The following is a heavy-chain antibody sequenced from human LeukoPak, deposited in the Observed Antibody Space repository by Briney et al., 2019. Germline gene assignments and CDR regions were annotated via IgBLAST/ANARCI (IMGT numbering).Heavy chain of an antibody. Sequence: SETLSLTCTVSGYSISTGYYWDWIRQPPGKGLEWIGTFYHGGSTYYNPSLKSRVTMSVDTSKNQFSLKLSSVTAADTAVYYCARGRYFDSWGQGTLVTVSS. J-gene: IGHJ4*02. CDR1: GYSISTGYY. CDR2: FYHGGST. CDR3: ARGRYFDS. V-gene: IGHV4-38-2*02.